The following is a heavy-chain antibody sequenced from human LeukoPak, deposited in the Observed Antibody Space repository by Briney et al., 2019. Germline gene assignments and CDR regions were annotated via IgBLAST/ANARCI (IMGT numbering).Heavy chain of an antibody. CDR3: ARDLPLTPWAAAGMDV. CDR1: GFTFNDYY. J-gene: IGHJ6*02. D-gene: IGHD6-13*01. V-gene: IGHV3-11*01. Sequence: GGSLRLSCAASGFTFNDYYRSRIRQAPSKGLEWVSYISSSGSTIYYADSVKGRFTISRDNAKNSLYLQMNSLRAEDTAVYYCARDLPLTPWAAAGMDVWGQGTTVTVSS. CDR2: ISSSGSTI.